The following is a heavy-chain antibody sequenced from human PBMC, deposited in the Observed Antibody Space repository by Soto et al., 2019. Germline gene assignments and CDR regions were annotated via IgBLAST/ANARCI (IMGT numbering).Heavy chain of an antibody. CDR1: GFTFSRYG. V-gene: IGHV3-21*06. CDR3: ARGGWYQLSLGGY. Sequence: DVQLVQSGGGRVNPGGSLRVSCAASGFTFSRYGFHWVRQAPGKGLEWVSSISSPSGEAFYADSVRDRFTISRDNAKSSLYLQMDSLRVEDSALYYCARGGWYQLSLGGYWGQGILVTVSS. CDR2: ISSPSGEA. J-gene: IGHJ4*02. D-gene: IGHD2-15*01.